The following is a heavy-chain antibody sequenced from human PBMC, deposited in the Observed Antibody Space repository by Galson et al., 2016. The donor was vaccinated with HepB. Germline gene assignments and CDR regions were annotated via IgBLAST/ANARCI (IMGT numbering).Heavy chain of an antibody. J-gene: IGHJ5*02. CDR3: ARVRCGSVRCQNWFDP. Sequence: CAISGDSVSSNNAAWTWIRQSPSRGLEWLGRTYYRSKWYNDYAVSVKSRIAIHPDTSKNQFSLQLNSVTPEDTAVYYCARVRCGSVRCQNWFDPWGQGSLVTVSS. CDR2: TYYRSKWYN. CDR1: GDSVSSNNAA. V-gene: IGHV6-1*01. D-gene: IGHD2-21*01.